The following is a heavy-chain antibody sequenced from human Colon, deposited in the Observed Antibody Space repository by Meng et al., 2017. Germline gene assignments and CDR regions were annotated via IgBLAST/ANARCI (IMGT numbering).Heavy chain of an antibody. V-gene: IGHV4-4*02. Sequence: QGPPQGAVPGPVRRSGTLSLACGVAGGSSSCSNWWSWVRQPPGKGLEWIGEIYHSGSTNYNPSLKSRVTISVDKSKNQFSLKLSSVTAADTAVYYCASGRKYCSSTSCYGQFDYWGQGTLVTVSS. J-gene: IGHJ4*02. CDR2: IYHSGST. CDR1: GGSSSCSNW. D-gene: IGHD2-2*01. CDR3: ASGRKYCSSTSCYGQFDY.